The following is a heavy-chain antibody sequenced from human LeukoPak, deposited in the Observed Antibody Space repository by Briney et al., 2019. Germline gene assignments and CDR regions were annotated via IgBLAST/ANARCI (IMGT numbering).Heavy chain of an antibody. Sequence: ASVTVSCTVSGSSLSELSLSWVRQAPGKGLEWMGGFDVIDSETFYAQKFQGRVTMTEDSSTDTAYMELRSLTSDDTALYYCAAGRPYSLLDYWGQGTLVTVSS. J-gene: IGHJ4*02. CDR3: AAGRPYSLLDY. D-gene: IGHD5-18*01. CDR1: GSSLSELS. V-gene: IGHV1-24*01. CDR2: FDVIDSET.